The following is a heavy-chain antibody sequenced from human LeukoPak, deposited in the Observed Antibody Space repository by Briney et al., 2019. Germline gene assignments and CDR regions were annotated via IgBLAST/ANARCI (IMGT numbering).Heavy chain of an antibody. D-gene: IGHD6-13*01. CDR3: AGGRSSSWYPFDY. Sequence: PSETLSLTCAVYGGSFSGYYWSWIRQPPGKGMEWIGEINHSGSTNYNPSLKSRVTISVDTSKNQFSLKLSSVTAADTAVYYCAGGRSSSWYPFDYWGQGTLVTVSS. V-gene: IGHV4-34*01. CDR1: GGSFSGYY. J-gene: IGHJ4*02. CDR2: INHSGST.